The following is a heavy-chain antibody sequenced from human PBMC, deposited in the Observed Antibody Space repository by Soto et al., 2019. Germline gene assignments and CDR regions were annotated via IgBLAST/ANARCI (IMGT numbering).Heavy chain of an antibody. J-gene: IGHJ4*02. CDR1: GGSISSGGYS. CDR3: ARHNYGSGSTYFDY. D-gene: IGHD3-10*01. V-gene: IGHV4-30-2*01. Sequence: SETLSLTCAVSGGSISSGGYSWSWIRQPPGKGLEWIGYIYNSGSTNYNPSLKSRVAISVDTSKNQFSLKLNSMTAADTAVYYCARHNYGSGSTYFDYWGQGTLVTVSS. CDR2: IYNSGST.